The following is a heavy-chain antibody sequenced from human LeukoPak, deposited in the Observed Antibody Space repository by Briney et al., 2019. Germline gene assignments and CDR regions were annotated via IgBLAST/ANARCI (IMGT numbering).Heavy chain of an antibody. CDR2: IKEDGSEK. CDR1: GFTFSSYW. V-gene: IGHV3-7*01. D-gene: IGHD5-24*01. CDR3: ARGGGYYFDH. J-gene: IGHJ4*02. Sequence: GGSLRLSCAASGFTFSSYWMNLVRLAPGKGLEWVANIKEDGSEKYYVDSVEGRFTISRDNAKNSLYLQINSLRAEDTAVYYCARGGGYYFDHLGQGTLVTVSS.